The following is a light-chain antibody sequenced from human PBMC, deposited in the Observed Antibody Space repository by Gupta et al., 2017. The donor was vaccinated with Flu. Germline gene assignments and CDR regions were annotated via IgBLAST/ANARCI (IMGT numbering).Light chain of an antibody. CDR3: QQYNNWPPWT. CDR1: QSVSTN. CDR2: AAP. Sequence: EIVMKQSPSTLSVSPGERATLSCTASQSVSTNLAWYQHKPGQAPRLLIFAAPTRATGVPARFGGSGSGTEFTLTISSLLSEDFAVYYCQQYNNWPPWTFGQGTKVEI. V-gene: IGKV3-15*01. J-gene: IGKJ1*01.